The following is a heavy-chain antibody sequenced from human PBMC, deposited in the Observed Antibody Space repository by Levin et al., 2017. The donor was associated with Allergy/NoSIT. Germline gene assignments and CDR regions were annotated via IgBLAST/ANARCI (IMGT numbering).Heavy chain of an antibody. CDR3: ARTVRGYYYMDV. CDR1: GGSISSSIYY. J-gene: IGHJ6*03. V-gene: IGHV4-39*01. Sequence: SETLSLTCTVSGGSISSSIYYWGWIRQPPGKGLEWIGSTHYSGITYYNPSLKSRVTISVDTSKNQFSLKLSSVTAAATAVYYCARTVRGYYYMDVWGKGTTVTVSS. CDR2: THYSGIT. D-gene: IGHD3-10*01.